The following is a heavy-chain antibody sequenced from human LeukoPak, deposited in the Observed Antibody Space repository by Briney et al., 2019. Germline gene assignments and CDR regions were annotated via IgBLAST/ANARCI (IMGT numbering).Heavy chain of an antibody. J-gene: IGHJ5*02. V-gene: IGHV3-74*03. CDR2: IDNDGNDP. CDR1: GFTFSNFW. Sequence: GGSLRLSCAASGFTFSNFWMHWVRQVPGGGPVWVSRIDNDGNDPTYADSVKGRFTISRDNAKNTLDLQMNSLRDEDTGIYYCVRDRPHNWFDPWGQGTLVIVSS. CDR3: VRDRPHNWFDP.